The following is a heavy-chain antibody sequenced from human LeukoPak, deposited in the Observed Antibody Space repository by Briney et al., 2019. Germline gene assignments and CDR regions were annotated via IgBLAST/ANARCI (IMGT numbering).Heavy chain of an antibody. CDR1: GFTFSSYS. CDR2: ISSSSSYI. CDR3: ARETGQKVFYYGMDV. V-gene: IGHV3-21*01. J-gene: IGHJ6*02. Sequence: PGGSLRLSCAASGFTFSSYSMNWVRQAPGKGLEWVSSISSSSSYIYYADSVKGRFTISRDNAKNSLYLQMNSLRAEDTAVYYCARETGQKVFYYGMDVWGQGTTVTVSS.